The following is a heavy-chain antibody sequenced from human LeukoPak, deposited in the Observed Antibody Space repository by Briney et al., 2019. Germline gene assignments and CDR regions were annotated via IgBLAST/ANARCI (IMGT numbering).Heavy chain of an antibody. Sequence: PSETLSLTCAVYGGSFSGYYWSWIRQPPGKGLEWIGEINHSGSTNYNPSLKSRVTISVDTSKNQFSLKLSSVTAADTAVSYCERVSIRLRFLESLPDNWFDPWGQGTLVTVSS. CDR3: ERVSIRLRFLESLPDNWFDP. CDR1: GGSFSGYY. D-gene: IGHD3-3*01. CDR2: INHSGST. V-gene: IGHV4-34*01. J-gene: IGHJ5*02.